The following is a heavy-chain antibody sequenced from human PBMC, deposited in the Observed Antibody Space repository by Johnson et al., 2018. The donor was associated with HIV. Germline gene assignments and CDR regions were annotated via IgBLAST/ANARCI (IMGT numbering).Heavy chain of an antibody. Sequence: VQLVESGGGVVQPGGSLRLSCAASGFTFSSYGMHWVRQAPGKGLEWVSGSNWDGGSTDYANSVKGRFTISRDNAKNSLFLQMNSLRAEDTALYYCARDFSSSSNAFDIWGQGTMVTVSS. CDR2: SNWDGGST. D-gene: IGHD6-6*01. CDR3: ARDFSSSSNAFDI. J-gene: IGHJ3*02. V-gene: IGHV3-20*04. CDR1: GFTFSSYG.